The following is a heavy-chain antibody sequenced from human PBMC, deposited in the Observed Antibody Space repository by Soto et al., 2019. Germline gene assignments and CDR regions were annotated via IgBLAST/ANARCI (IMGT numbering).Heavy chain of an antibody. CDR3: AGGPYYYDSSGYYYVRDAFDI. V-gene: IGHV4-34*01. J-gene: IGHJ3*02. CDR2: INHSGST. Sequence: PSETLSLTCAVYGGSFSGYYWSWIRQPPGKGLEWIGEINHSGSTYYNPSLKSRVTISVDTSKNQFSLKLSSVTAADTAVYYCAGGPYYYDSSGYYYVRDAFDIWGQGTMVTVSS. D-gene: IGHD3-22*01. CDR1: GGSFSGYY.